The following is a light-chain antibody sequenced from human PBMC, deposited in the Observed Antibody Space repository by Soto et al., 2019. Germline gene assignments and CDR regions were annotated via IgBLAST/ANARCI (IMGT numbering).Light chain of an antibody. J-gene: IGLJ2*01. CDR1: KVGDKY. Sequence: SYELTQAPSVSVSPGQTASITCSGDKVGDKYVCWYQQKAGQSPILVIYQNNQRPSGIPERFSGSNCGNTAVLTISGTQVMDEADYYCQTWDNNIKIFGGRTKVTVL. CDR2: QNN. V-gene: IGLV3-1*01. CDR3: QTWDNNIKI.